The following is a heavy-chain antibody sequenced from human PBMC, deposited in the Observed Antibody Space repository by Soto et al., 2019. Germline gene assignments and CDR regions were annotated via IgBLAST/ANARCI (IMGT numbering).Heavy chain of an antibody. D-gene: IGHD6-19*01. CDR1: GYTFTSSA. CDR3: ARGVAGPLHWFDP. Sequence: QVQLVQSGAEVKKPGASVKVSCKASGYTFTSSAMHWVRQAPGQRLEWMGWINAGNGNTKYSQKFQGRVTITRDTSASTAYMELSSLRSEDTAVYYCARGVAGPLHWFDPWGQGTLVTVSS. CDR2: INAGNGNT. J-gene: IGHJ5*02. V-gene: IGHV1-3*01.